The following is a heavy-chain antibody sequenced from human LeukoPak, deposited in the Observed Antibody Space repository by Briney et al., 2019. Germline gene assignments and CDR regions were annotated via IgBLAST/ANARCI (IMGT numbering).Heavy chain of an antibody. D-gene: IGHD3-10*01. Sequence: PGGSLRLSCAASGFTFSSYSMNWVRQAPGKGLEWVSYISSSSSTIYYADSVKGRFTISRDNAKNSLYLQMNSLRAEDTAVYHCARDWVVRGVHFDYWGQGTLVTVSS. V-gene: IGHV3-48*04. CDR1: GFTFSSYS. J-gene: IGHJ4*02. CDR2: ISSSSSTI. CDR3: ARDWVVRGVHFDY.